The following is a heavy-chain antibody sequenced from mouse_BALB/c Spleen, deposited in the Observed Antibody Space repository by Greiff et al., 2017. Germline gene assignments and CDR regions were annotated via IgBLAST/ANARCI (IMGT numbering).Heavy chain of an antibody. CDR1: GFTFSDYY. Sequence: EVQGVESGGGLVKPGGSLKLSCAASGFTFSDYYMYWVRQTPEKRLEWVATISDGGSYTYYPDSVKGRFTISRDNAKNNLYLQMSSLKCEDTAMYYCAREATEAMDYWGQGTSVTVSS. D-gene: IGHD1-1*01. CDR3: AREATEAMDY. J-gene: IGHJ4*01. CDR2: ISDGGSYT. V-gene: IGHV5-4*02.